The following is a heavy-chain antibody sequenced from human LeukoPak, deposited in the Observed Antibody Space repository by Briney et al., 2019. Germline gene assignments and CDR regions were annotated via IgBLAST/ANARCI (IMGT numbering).Heavy chain of an antibody. CDR2: IIPILGIA. J-gene: IGHJ4*02. D-gene: IGHD6-13*01. Sequence: SVKVSCKASGGTFSSYAISWVRHAPGQGLEWMGRIIPILGIANYAQKFQGRVTITADKSTSTAYMELSSLRSEDTAVYYCARGKASVAAAVPAFDYWGQGTLVTVSS. CDR3: ARGKASVAAAVPAFDY. V-gene: IGHV1-69*04. CDR1: GGTFSSYA.